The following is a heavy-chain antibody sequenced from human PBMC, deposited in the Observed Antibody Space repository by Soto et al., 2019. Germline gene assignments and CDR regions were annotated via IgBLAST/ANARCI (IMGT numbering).Heavy chain of an antibody. CDR2: IYPGDSDT. J-gene: IGHJ6*02. CDR1: GYTFTNYW. CDR3: AASIFYYGMDV. Sequence: GESLKISCKGFGYTFTNYWIGWVRQMPGKGPEWMGIIYPGDSDTKYNPSFQGQVTISADKSITTTYLQWSSLKASDTAIYYCAASIFYYGMDVGGQGTTVTGSS. V-gene: IGHV5-51*01.